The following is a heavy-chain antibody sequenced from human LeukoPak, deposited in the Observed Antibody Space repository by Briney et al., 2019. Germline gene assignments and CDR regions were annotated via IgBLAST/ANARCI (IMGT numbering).Heavy chain of an antibody. CDR2: ISDSSSYI. CDR1: GFTFSSYS. D-gene: IGHD2-15*01. J-gene: IGHJ4*02. Sequence: GGSLRLSCAASGFTFSSYSMNWVRQAPGKGLEWVSSISDSSSYIYYADSVKGRFTISRDNAKNSLYLQMNSLRGEDTALYYCARDLAPYCSGGRCSTFDYWGQGTLVTVSS. V-gene: IGHV3-21*01. CDR3: ARDLAPYCSGGRCSTFDY.